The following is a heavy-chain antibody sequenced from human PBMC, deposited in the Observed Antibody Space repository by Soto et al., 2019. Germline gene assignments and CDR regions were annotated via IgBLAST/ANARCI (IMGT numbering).Heavy chain of an antibody. CDR2: INPNSGDT. V-gene: IGHV1-2*02. CDR3: ARLLDY. CDR1: GYSFTGHY. Sequence: QVQLMQSGAEVKKPGASVKVSCKSSGYSFTGHYLNWGRQAPGQGLEWMGWINPNSGDTNYAQKFQGRVTMTRDTSISTAYMELSRLTSDDTAVYFCARLLDYWGQGTLVTVSS. D-gene: IGHD2-8*02. J-gene: IGHJ4*02.